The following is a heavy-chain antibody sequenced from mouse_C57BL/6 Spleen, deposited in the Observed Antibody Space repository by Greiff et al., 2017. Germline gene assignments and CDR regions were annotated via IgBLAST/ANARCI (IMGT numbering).Heavy chain of an antibody. V-gene: IGHV5-17*01. D-gene: IGHD2-4*01. CDR3: ARDYDYDGPQYFDV. CDR2: ISSGSSTI. Sequence: EVMLVESGGGLVKPGGSLKLSCAASGFTFSDYGMHWVRQAPEKGLEWVAYISSGSSTIYYADTVKGRFTISRDNAKNTLFLQMTSLSSEDTAMYYCARDYDYDGPQYFDVWGTGTTVTVSS. J-gene: IGHJ1*03. CDR1: GFTFSDYG.